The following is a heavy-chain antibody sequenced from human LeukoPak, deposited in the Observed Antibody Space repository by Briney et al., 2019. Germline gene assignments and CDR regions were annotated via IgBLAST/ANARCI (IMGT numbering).Heavy chain of an antibody. D-gene: IGHD5-12*01. V-gene: IGHV4-34*01. CDR3: ASGGGYSGYDYYFDY. Sequence: SETLSLTCAVYGGSFSGYYWSWIRQPPGKGLEWIGEINHSGSTNYNPSLKSRVTISVDTSKNQFSLKLSSVTAADTAVYYCASGGGYSGYDYYFDYWGQGSLVTVSS. J-gene: IGHJ4*02. CDR2: INHSGST. CDR1: GGSFSGYY.